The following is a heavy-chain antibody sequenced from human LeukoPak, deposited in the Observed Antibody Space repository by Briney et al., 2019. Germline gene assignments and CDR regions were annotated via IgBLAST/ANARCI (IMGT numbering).Heavy chain of an antibody. J-gene: IGHJ6*03. D-gene: IGHD6-19*01. CDR3: ARDSSMYSSGWPDYYYYMDV. V-gene: IGHV3-66*01. Sequence: GGSLRLSCVVSGFSVINNYVSWVRQAPGKGLEWVSVIYAGNTIKYADSVKGRFTISRDNSKNTLYLQMNSLRAEDTAVYYCARDSSMYSSGWPDYYYYMDVWGKGTTVTVSS. CDR1: GFSVINNY. CDR2: IYAGNTI.